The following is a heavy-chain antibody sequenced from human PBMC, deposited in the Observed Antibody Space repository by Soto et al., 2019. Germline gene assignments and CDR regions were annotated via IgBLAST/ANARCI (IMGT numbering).Heavy chain of an antibody. CDR1: GFTFSDYY. J-gene: IGHJ6*03. CDR2: ISSSGSTI. V-gene: IGHV3-11*01. Sequence: PGGSLRLSCAASGFTFSDYYMSWIRQAPGKGLEWVSYISSSGSTIYYADSVKGRFTISRDNAKNSLYLQMNSLRAEDTAVYYCARTRCSSTSCYDGYYYYYMDVWGKGTTVTVSS. CDR3: ARTRCSSTSCYDGYYYYYMDV. D-gene: IGHD2-2*01.